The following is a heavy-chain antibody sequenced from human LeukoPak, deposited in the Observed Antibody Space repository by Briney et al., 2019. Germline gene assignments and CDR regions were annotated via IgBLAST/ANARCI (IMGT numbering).Heavy chain of an antibody. CDR1: GFAFSSYA. D-gene: IGHD3-3*01. Sequence: PGGSLRLSCAASGFAFSSYAMSWVRQAPGKGLEWVSAISGSGGSTYYADSVKGRFTISRDNSKNTLYLQMNSLRAEDTAVYYCAKQSSDFGVVRAPDYWGQGTLVTVSS. J-gene: IGHJ4*02. CDR3: AKQSSDFGVVRAPDY. CDR2: ISGSGGST. V-gene: IGHV3-23*01.